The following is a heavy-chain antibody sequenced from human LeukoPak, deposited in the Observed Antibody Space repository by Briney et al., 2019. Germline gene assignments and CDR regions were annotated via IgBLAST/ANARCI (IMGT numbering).Heavy chain of an antibody. CDR3: AKDTSAGIVVDGTSWYYYYMDV. Sequence: PGGSLRLSCAASGFTFDDYTMHWVRQAPGKGLEWVSLISWDGGSTYYADSVKGRFTISRDNSKNSLYLQMNSLRTEDTALYYCAKDTSAGIVVDGTSWYYYYMDVWGKGTTVTVSS. CDR2: ISWDGGST. CDR1: GFTFDDYT. D-gene: IGHD2-2*01. J-gene: IGHJ6*03. V-gene: IGHV3-43*01.